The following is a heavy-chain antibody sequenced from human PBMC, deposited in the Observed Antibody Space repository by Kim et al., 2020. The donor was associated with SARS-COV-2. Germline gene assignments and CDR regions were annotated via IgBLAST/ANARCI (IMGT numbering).Heavy chain of an antibody. J-gene: IGHJ4*02. CDR2: IWYDGSNK. D-gene: IGHD2-8*01. CDR1: GFTFSSYG. CDR3: ARDSRCTNGVCYTNFDY. V-gene: IGHV3-33*01. Sequence: GGSLRLSCAASGFTFSSYGMHWVRQAPGKGLEWVAVIWYDGSNKYYADSVKGRFTISRDNSKNTLYLQMNSLRAEDTAVYYCARDSRCTNGVCYTNFDYWGQGTLVTVSS.